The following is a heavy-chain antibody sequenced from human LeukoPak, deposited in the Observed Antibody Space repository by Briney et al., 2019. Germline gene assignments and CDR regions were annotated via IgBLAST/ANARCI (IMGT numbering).Heavy chain of an antibody. D-gene: IGHD6-19*01. CDR3: ARVQARYSSGWSYAY. J-gene: IGHJ4*02. V-gene: IGHV1-2*02. Sequence: GASVKVSCKASGYTFTGYYMHWVRQAPGQGLEWMGWINPNSGGTNYAQKFQGRVTMTRDTSISTAYMELSRLRSDDTAVYYYARVQARYSSGWSYAYWGQGTLVTVSS. CDR1: GYTFTGYY. CDR2: INPNSGGT.